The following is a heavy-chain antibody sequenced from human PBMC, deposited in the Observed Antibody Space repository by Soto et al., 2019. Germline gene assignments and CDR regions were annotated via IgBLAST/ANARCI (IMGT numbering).Heavy chain of an antibody. CDR3: ARDRDTAGYYGMDV. J-gene: IGHJ6*02. CDR2: IYDSGST. V-gene: IGHV4-31*03. CDR1: GGSISSGGYY. D-gene: IGHD5-18*01. Sequence: QVQLQESGPGLVKPSQTLSLTCTVSGGSISSGGYYWSWIRQHPGKGLEWIGYIYDSGSTYYNPSLKSRVTISVDTSKTQFSLKLSSVTAADTAVYYCARDRDTAGYYGMDVWGQGTTVTVSS.